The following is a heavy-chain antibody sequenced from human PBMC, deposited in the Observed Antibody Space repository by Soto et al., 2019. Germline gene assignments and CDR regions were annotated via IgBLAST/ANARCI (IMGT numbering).Heavy chain of an antibody. CDR1: GFSLSTSGVG. V-gene: IGHV2-5*02. CDR2: IYWDDDQ. Sequence: QITLKESGPTLVKPTQTLTLTCTFSGFSLSTSGVGVGWIRQPPGKALEWLTLIYWDDDQRYSPSLNNRLTITKDTSKNQVVLTMTNMDPVHTATYYCAHSGGSACYYPYRGQGTLVTVSS. CDR3: AHSGGSACYYPY. J-gene: IGHJ4*02. D-gene: IGHD3-10*01.